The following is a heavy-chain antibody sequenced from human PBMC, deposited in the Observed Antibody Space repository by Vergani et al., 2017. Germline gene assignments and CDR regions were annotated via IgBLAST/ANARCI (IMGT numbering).Heavy chain of an antibody. Sequence: EVQLVESGGGLVPPGRSLRLSCAASGFSFGDYAMTWVRHAPGKGLEWVAFIRNKAYGVTTEYAASVKGRFTISRDDSKRLAYLQLSGLKNEDTAVYFCSRGRGYSFGYSDYWGQGTLVTVSS. D-gene: IGHD5-18*01. CDR3: SRGRGYSFGYSDY. CDR1: GFSFGDYA. J-gene: IGHJ4*02. V-gene: IGHV3-49*04. CDR2: IRNKAYGVTT.